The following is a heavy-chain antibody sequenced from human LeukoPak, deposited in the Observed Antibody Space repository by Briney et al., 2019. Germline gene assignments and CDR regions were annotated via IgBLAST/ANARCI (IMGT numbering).Heavy chain of an antibody. CDR1: GYTFTGYY. V-gene: IGHV1-2*02. Sequence: ASVKVSCKASGYTFTGYYMHWVRQAPGQGLEWMGWINPNSGGTNYAQKSQGRVTMTRDTSISTAYMELSRLRSDDTAVYYCAREEAIGYCSSTSCYNWFDPWGQGTLVTVSS. CDR2: INPNSGGT. J-gene: IGHJ5*02. CDR3: AREEAIGYCSSTSCYNWFDP. D-gene: IGHD2-2*03.